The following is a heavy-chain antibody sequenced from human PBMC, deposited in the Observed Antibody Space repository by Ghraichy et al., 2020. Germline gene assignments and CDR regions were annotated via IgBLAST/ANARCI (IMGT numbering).Heavy chain of an antibody. CDR3: AELSHATDY. CDR2: ISGGGGST. CDR1: GYTFSSYA. J-gene: IGHJ4*02. D-gene: IGHD3-16*02. V-gene: IGHV3-23*01. Sequence: GGSLRLSCAASGYTFSSYAMSWVRQAPGKGLEWVSGISGGGGSTYYADSVKGRFTISRDNSKNTLYLQMNSLRAEDTALYYCAELSHATDYWGQGTLVTVSS.